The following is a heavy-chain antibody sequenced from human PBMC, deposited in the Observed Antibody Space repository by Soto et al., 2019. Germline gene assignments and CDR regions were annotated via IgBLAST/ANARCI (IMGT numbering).Heavy chain of an antibody. Sequence: SETLSLTCAVYGGSFSGYYWSWIRQPPGKGLEWIGEINHSGSTNYNPSLKSRVTISVDTSKNQFSLKLSSVTAADTAVYYCARLGDRLLWFGELLSQSDYWGQGTLVTVSS. CDR3: ARLGDRLLWFGELLSQSDY. D-gene: IGHD3-10*01. CDR1: GGSFSGYY. CDR2: INHSGST. V-gene: IGHV4-34*01. J-gene: IGHJ4*02.